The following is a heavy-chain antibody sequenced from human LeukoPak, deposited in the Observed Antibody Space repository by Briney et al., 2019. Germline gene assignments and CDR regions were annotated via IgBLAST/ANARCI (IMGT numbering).Heavy chain of an antibody. CDR2: IRYDGSNK. CDR3: AKDSSIAAAGTTLDY. J-gene: IGHJ4*02. CDR1: GFTFSSYG. Sequence: GGSLRLSCAASGFTFSSYGMHWVRQAPGKGLEWVAFIRYDGSNKYYADSVKGRFTISRDSSKNTLYLQMNSLRAEDTAVYYCAKDSSIAAAGTTLDYWGQGTLVTVSS. V-gene: IGHV3-30*02. D-gene: IGHD6-13*01.